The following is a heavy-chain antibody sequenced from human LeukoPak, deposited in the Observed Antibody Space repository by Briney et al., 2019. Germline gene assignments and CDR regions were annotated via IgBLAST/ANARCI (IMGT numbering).Heavy chain of an antibody. J-gene: IGHJ4*02. CDR2: ISSSGNTI. Sequence: PGGSLRLSCAASGFTFSSYAMSWVRQAPGKGLEWVSYISSSGNTIYYADSVKGRFTISRDNAKNSLCLQMNSLRAEDTAVYYCARGGVAEVKGDYWGQGTLVTVSS. CDR3: ARGGVAEVKGDY. CDR1: GFTFSSYA. V-gene: IGHV3-48*04. D-gene: IGHD6-13*01.